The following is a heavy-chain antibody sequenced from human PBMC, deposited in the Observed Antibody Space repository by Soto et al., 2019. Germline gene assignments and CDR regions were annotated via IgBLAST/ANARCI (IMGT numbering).Heavy chain of an antibody. Sequence: GESLKISCRGSGFTFTNYWIAWVRQMPGKGLEWMGIIYPGDSDTRYSPSFQGQVTISAENSLYLQMNSLRAEDTAVYYCARERYRGPYSSPTLHYGMDVWGQGTTVTVSS. V-gene: IGHV5-51*01. J-gene: IGHJ6*02. CDR2: IYPGDSDT. D-gene: IGHD6-13*01. CDR3: ARERYRGPYSSPTLHYGMDV. CDR1: GFTFTNYW.